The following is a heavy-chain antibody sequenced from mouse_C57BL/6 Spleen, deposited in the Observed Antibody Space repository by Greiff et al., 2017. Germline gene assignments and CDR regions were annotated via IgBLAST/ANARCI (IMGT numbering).Heavy chain of an antibody. CDR3: TGYYGSSGYYYARDY. J-gene: IGHJ4*01. D-gene: IGHD1-1*01. CDR2: IDPENGDT. V-gene: IGHV14-4*01. CDR1: GFNIKDDY. Sequence: EVQLQQSGAELVRPGASVKLSCTASGFNIKDDYMHWVKQRPEQGLEWIGWIDPENGDTEYASKFQGKATITADTSSNTAYLQLSSLTSEDTAVYYCTGYYGSSGYYYARDYWGQGTSVTVSS.